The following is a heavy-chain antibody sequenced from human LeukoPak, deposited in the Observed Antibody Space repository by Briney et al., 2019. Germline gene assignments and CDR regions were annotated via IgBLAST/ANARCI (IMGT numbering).Heavy chain of an antibody. V-gene: IGHV4-61*02. J-gene: IGHJ5*02. CDR1: GGSISSGSYY. D-gene: IGHD3-3*02. Sequence: SQTLSLTCTVSGGSISSGSYYWSWIRQPAGKGLEWIGRIYTSGSTNYNPSLKSRVTISVDTSKNQFSLKLSSVTAADTAVYYCASGHFRYNWFDPWGQGTLATVSS. CDR2: IYTSGST. CDR3: ASGHFRYNWFDP.